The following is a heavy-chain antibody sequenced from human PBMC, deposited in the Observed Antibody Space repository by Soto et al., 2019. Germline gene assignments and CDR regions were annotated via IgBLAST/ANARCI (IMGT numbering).Heavy chain of an antibody. V-gene: IGHV1-69*13. J-gene: IGHJ5*02. D-gene: IGHD6-13*01. CDR1: GGTFSSYA. CDR2: IIPIFGTA. CDR3: ARKGTAAGTPFDP. Sequence: SVKVSCKASGGTFSSYAISWVRQAPGQGLEWMGGIIPIFGTANYAQKFQGRVTITADESTSTAYMELSSLRSEDTAVYYCARKGTAAGTPFDPWGQGTLVTVSS.